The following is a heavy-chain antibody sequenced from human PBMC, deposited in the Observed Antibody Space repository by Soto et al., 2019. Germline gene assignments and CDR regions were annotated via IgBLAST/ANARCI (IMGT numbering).Heavy chain of an antibody. Sequence: PSETLSLTCSVSGGSISSDDYSWSCIRQPPGKGLEWIGYIYHSESTFYNPSLKSRLTMSVDTSKNQFSLKLSSVTAADTAVYYCARGLVGSGSYPIYGMDVWGQGTTVT. CDR3: ARGLVGSGSYPIYGMDV. J-gene: IGHJ6*02. V-gene: IGHV4-30-2*01. CDR2: IYHSEST. CDR1: GGSISSDDYS. D-gene: IGHD3-10*01.